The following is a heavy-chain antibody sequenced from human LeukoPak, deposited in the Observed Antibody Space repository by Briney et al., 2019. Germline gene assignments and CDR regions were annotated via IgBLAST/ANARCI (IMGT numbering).Heavy chain of an antibody. J-gene: IGHJ4*02. Sequence: SVKVSCKASGGTFSSYAISWVRQAPGQGLEWMRGIIPIFGTANYAQKFQGRVTITADESTSTAYMELSSLRSEDTAVYYCAINTVRGVIITDYWGQGTLVTVSS. CDR1: GGTFSSYA. V-gene: IGHV1-69*13. CDR2: IIPIFGTA. CDR3: AINTVRGVIITDY. D-gene: IGHD3-10*01.